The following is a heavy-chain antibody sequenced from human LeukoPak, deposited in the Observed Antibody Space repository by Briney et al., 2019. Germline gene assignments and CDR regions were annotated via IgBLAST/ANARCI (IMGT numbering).Heavy chain of an antibody. D-gene: IGHD3-10*01. CDR1: GGSFSGYY. J-gene: IGHJ4*02. CDR3: ARPFTMVRGVGCFDY. V-gene: IGHV4-34*01. Sequence: SETLSLTCAVYGGSFSGYYWSWIRQPPGKGLEWIGEINHSGSTNYNPSLKSRVTISVDTSKNQFSLKLSSVTAADTAVYYCARPFTMVRGVGCFDYWGQGTLVTVSS. CDR2: INHSGST.